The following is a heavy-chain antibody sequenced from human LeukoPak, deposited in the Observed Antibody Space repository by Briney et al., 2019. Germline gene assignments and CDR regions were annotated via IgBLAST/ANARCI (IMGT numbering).Heavy chain of an antibody. CDR3: ARVAARQIRLYYHMDV. CDR2: ISSSGSTI. V-gene: IGHV3-11*01. D-gene: IGHD6-6*01. Sequence: GGSLRLSCAASGFTFSDYYMSWIRQAPGKGLEWVSYISSSGSTIYYADSVKGRFTISRDNAKNSLYLQMNSLRAEDTAVYYCARVAARQIRLYYHMDVWGKGTTVTVSS. CDR1: GFTFSDYY. J-gene: IGHJ6*03.